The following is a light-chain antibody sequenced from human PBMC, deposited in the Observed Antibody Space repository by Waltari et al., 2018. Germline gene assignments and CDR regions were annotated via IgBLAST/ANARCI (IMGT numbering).Light chain of an antibody. CDR3: NSRDRNNNRV. CDR2: GKN. Sequence: SSELTQDPAVSVALGQTVRITCQGDSPRNYYTSWYQQKSGQAPQLVIYGKNLRPSGNLDRFAGSRSGNTASLTISGAQAEDEADYYCNSRDRNNNRVFGGGTKLTVL. J-gene: IGLJ3*02. CDR1: SPRNYY. V-gene: IGLV3-19*01.